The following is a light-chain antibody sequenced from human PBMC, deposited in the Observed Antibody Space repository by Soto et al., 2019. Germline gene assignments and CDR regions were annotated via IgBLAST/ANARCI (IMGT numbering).Light chain of an antibody. CDR3: SSYTSGTTLYV. J-gene: IGLJ1*01. Sequence: QSVLTQPDSVSGSLGQSITISCTGTSNDIGAHYYVSWYQHHPGKAPKLIIFEVDRRPSGVSGRFSGSKSANTASLIISGLQPEDEADYYCSSYTSGTTLYVFGTGTKLTVL. V-gene: IGLV2-14*01. CDR2: EVD. CDR1: SNDIGAHYY.